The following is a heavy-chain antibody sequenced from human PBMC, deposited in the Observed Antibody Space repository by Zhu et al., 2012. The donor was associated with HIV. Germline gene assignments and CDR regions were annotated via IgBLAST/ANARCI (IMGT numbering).Heavy chain of an antibody. CDR1: RYTFTSYA. V-gene: IGHV7-4-1*02. Sequence: QVQLVQYWVVSCKEPGPSVKVSCKASRYTFTSYAMNWVRQAPGQGLEWMGWINTNTGNPTYAQGFTGRFVFSLDTSVSTAYLQISSLKAEDTAVYHCARGGYYDTYAFDIWGQGTVVTVSS. CDR2: INTNTGNP. J-gene: IGHJ3*02. D-gene: IGHD3-22*01. CDR3: ARGGYYDTYAFDI.